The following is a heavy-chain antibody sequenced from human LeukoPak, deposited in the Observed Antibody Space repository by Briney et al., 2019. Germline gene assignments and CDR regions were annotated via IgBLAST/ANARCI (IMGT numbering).Heavy chain of an antibody. Sequence: PSETLSLTCTVSVGALSNGNFYCGWIRQPPGKGLEWIGSINYSGTTYYNPSLRSRVNISVDTSKTKFSLKLNSVSAADTALYSCARLSDYWGQGTLVTVSS. CDR2: INYSGTT. J-gene: IGHJ4*02. CDR1: VGALSNGNFY. V-gene: IGHV4-39*01. CDR3: ARLSDY.